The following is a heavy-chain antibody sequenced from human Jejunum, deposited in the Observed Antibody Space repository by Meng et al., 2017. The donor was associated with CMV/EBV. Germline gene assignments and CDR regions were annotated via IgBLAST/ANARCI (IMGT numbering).Heavy chain of an antibody. CDR1: GFTFSIHW. V-gene: IGHV3-7*01. CDR2: IKPDGSEI. CDR3: ASGNDFNI. D-gene: IGHD1-1*01. Sequence: SFAASGFTFSIHWMSWVRQPPGKGPEWVASIKPDGSEIQYVGSLRGRFTVSRDNARKSLYLQMNSLTAEDTAVYYCASGNDFNIWGQGTLVTVSS. J-gene: IGHJ3*02.